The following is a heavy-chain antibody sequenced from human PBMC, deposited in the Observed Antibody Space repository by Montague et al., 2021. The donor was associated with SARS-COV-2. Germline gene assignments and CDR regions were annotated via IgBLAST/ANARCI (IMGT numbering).Heavy chain of an antibody. Sequence: SLRLSCAASGFTFSSYWMSWVRQAPGKGLEWVANIKQDGSEKYYVDSGKGRFTISRDNAKNSLYLQMNSLRAEDTAVYYCARDGYGDYPFDYWGQGTLVTVSS. CDR2: IKQDGSEK. D-gene: IGHD4-17*01. J-gene: IGHJ4*02. CDR1: GFTFSSYW. CDR3: ARDGYGDYPFDY. V-gene: IGHV3-7*01.